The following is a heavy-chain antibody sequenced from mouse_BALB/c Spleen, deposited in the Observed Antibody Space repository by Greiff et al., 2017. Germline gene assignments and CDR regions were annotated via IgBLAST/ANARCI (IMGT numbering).Heavy chain of an antibody. J-gene: IGHJ4*01. Sequence: EVKLMESGPGLVKPSQSLSLTCSVTGYSITSGYYWNWIRQFPGNKLEWMGYISYDGSNNYNPSLKNRISITRDTSKNQFFLKLNSVTTEDTATYYCARWDYGSSLYYYAMDYWGQGTSVTVSS. V-gene: IGHV3-6*02. CDR2: ISYDGSN. CDR1: GYSITSGYY. CDR3: ARWDYGSSLYYYAMDY. D-gene: IGHD1-1*01.